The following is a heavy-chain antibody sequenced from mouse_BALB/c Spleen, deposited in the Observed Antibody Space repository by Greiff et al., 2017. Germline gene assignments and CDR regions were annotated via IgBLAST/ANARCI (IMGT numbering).Heavy chain of an antibody. D-gene: IGHD2-14*01. J-gene: IGHJ2*01. Sequence: EVKLMESGPELVKPGASVKISCKASGYTFTDYNMHWVKQSHGKSLEWIGYIYPYNGGTGYNQKFKSKATLTVDNSSSTAYMELRSLTSEDSAVYYCAKAVRRYFDYWGQGTTLTVSS. CDR1: GYTFTDYN. CDR3: AKAVRRYFDY. V-gene: IGHV1S29*02. CDR2: IYPYNGGT.